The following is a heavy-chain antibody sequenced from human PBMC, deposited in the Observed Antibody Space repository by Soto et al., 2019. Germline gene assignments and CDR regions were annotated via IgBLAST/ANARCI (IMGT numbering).Heavy chain of an antibody. Sequence: PGGSLRLSCAASGFPFSTTDMSWVRQAPGKGLEWVSAIDGSSGGTYYADFVKGRFTISRDNSKNTVYLQMTTLRVDDTAKYYCAKNSGRFNTWGQGTLVTVSS. CDR3: AKNSGRFNT. CDR2: IDGSSGGT. V-gene: IGHV3-23*01. J-gene: IGHJ5*02. CDR1: GFPFSTTD. D-gene: IGHD3-10*01.